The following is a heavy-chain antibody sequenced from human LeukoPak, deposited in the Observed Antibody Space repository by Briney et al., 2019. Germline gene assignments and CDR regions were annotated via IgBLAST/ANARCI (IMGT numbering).Heavy chain of an antibody. CDR3: ARGPQTIAAAGGYYFDY. Sequence: PSETLSLTCAVSGGSFSGYYWSWIRQPPGKGLEWIGEINHSGSTNYNPSLKSRVTISVDTSKNQFSLKLSSVTAAGTAVYYCARGPQTIAAAGGYYFDYWGQGTLVTVSS. J-gene: IGHJ4*02. D-gene: IGHD6-13*01. CDR1: GGSFSGYY. V-gene: IGHV4-34*01. CDR2: INHSGST.